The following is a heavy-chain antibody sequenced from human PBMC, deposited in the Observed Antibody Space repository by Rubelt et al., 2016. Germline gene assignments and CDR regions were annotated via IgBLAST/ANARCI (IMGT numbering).Heavy chain of an antibody. CDR1: GYTFTSYG. CDR3: ARDTRYSSSSNFDY. J-gene: IGHJ4*02. V-gene: IGHV1-18*01. D-gene: IGHD6-13*01. Sequence: QVKLVPSGAEVKKPGASVKVSCKASGYTFTSYGISWVRQAPGQGLERMGWISVYNGNTNYAQQLQGRVTMNTAASTSTGYMELGSQRSDVTAVYYCARDTRYSSSSNFDYWGQGTLVTVSS. CDR2: ISVYNGNT.